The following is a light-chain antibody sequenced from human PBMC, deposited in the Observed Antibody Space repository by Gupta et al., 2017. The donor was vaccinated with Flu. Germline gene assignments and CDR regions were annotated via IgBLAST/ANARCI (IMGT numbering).Light chain of an antibody. CDR1: QSVSNTY. J-gene: IGKJ4*01. V-gene: IGKV3-20*01. CDR3: QQYGSSPLT. CDR2: GSS. Sequence: EIVLTQSPGLLALSPGERATVSCRASQSVSNTYLAWYQQKPGQAPRLLIYGSSSRATGIPDRFSGSGSGTDFTLTISRLEPEDFAVYYCQQYGSSPLTFGGGTKVEIK.